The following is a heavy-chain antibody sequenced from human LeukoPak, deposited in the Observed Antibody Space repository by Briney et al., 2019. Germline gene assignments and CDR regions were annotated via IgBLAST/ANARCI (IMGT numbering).Heavy chain of an antibody. J-gene: IGHJ3*02. CDR2: ISGSGGST. CDR3: AKDPISIRFGDAFDI. CDR1: GFTLSSYA. Sequence: GGSLRLSCAASGFTLSSYAMSWVRQAPGKGLEWVSAISGSGGSTYYADSVKGRFTISRDNSKNTLYLQMNSLRAEDTAVYYCAKDPISIRFGDAFDIWGHWTMVTVSS. D-gene: IGHD3-3*01. V-gene: IGHV3-23*01.